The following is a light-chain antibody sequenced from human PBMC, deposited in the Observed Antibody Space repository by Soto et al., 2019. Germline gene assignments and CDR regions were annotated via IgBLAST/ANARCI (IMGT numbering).Light chain of an antibody. CDR3: SSYTGGNTLYV. Sequence: QSALTQPPSASGSPGQSVTISCTGSSSDVGGYNFVSWYQQHPGKAPKLLIYQVRMRPSGVPDRFSGSKSGNTASLTVSGLQAEDEADYYCSSYTGGNTLYVFGTGTKLTVL. J-gene: IGLJ1*01. CDR1: SSDVGGYNF. CDR2: QVR. V-gene: IGLV2-8*01.